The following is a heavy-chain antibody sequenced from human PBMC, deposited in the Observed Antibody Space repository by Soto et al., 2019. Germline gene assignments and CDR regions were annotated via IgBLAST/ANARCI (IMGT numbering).Heavy chain of an antibody. CDR1: GGSFSGYY. D-gene: IGHD3-16*01. V-gene: IGHV4-59*01. J-gene: IGHJ4*02. Sequence: SLTCAVYGGSFSGYYWSWIRQPPGKGLEWIGYISYSGSTYYNPSHKSRVTISADTSRNQFSLKLSAVISADTAVYYCARADPDASVGYWGQGTLVTVSS. CDR3: ARADPDASVGY. CDR2: ISYSGST.